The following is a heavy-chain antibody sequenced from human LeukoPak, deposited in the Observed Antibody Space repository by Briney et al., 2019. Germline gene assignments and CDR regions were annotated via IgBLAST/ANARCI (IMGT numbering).Heavy chain of an antibody. D-gene: IGHD3-10*01. Sequence: GASVKVSCKASGYTFTSYDINWVRQATGQGFDWMGWMNPNSGNTGYAQKFQGRVTMTRNTSISTAYMELSSLRSEDTAVYYCARGSSGRLEPNDYWGQGTLVTVSS. V-gene: IGHV1-8*01. CDR2: MNPNSGNT. J-gene: IGHJ4*02. CDR1: GYTFTSYD. CDR3: ARGSSGRLEPNDY.